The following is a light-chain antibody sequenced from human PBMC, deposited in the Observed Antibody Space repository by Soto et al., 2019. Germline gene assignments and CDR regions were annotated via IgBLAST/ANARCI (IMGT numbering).Light chain of an antibody. CDR1: SSNIGASSD. V-gene: IGLV1-40*01. J-gene: IGLJ3*02. CDR2: GNS. Sequence: QSVLTQPPSVSGAPGQRVTISCTGSSSNIGASSDVHWYQQLPGTAPKLLIYGNSNRPSGVPDRFSGSKSGTSASLAITGLQAEDEADYYRQFYESSLSGLVFGGGTKLTVL. CDR3: QFYESSLSGLV.